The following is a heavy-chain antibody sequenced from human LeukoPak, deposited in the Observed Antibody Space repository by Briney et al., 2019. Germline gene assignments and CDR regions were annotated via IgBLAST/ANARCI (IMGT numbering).Heavy chain of an antibody. CDR2: IIPIFGTA. V-gene: IGHV1-69*06. Sequence: AASVKVSCKASGGTFSSYAISWVRQAPGQGLEWMGGIIPIFGTANYAQKFQGRVTITADKSTSTAYMELSSLRSEDTAVYYCARERYNWNYFAFDIWGQGIMVTVSS. CDR1: GGTFSSYA. J-gene: IGHJ3*02. D-gene: IGHD1-7*01. CDR3: ARERYNWNYFAFDI.